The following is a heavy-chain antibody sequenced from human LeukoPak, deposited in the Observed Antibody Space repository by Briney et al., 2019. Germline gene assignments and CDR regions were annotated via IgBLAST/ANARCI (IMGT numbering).Heavy chain of an antibody. CDR3: AGSRRVTGDGTFDY. CDR2: IYYSGST. D-gene: IGHD7-27*01. J-gene: IGHJ4*02. V-gene: IGHV4-59*08. CDR1: AGSISSYY. Sequence: PSETLSLTCTVSAGSISSYYWSWIRQAPGKGLEWIAYIYYSGSTNYSPSLKSRVTVSLDTSKNQFSLKLSSVTAADTAVYYCAGSRRVTGDGTFDYWGQGTLVTVSS.